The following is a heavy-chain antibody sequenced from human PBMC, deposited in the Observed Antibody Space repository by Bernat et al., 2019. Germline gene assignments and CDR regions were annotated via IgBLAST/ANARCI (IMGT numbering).Heavy chain of an antibody. J-gene: IGHJ4*02. CDR1: GFTFSSYS. CDR2: ISSSSSSTI. V-gene: IGHV3-21*01. D-gene: IGHD3-3*01. Sequence: EVQLVESGGGLVKPGGSLRLSCAASGFTFSSYSMNWVRQAPGKGLEWVSSISSSSSSTIYYADSVKGRFTISRDNAKNSLYLQMNSLRAEDTAVYYCARGGDLYDFWSGHDYWGQGTLVTVSS. CDR3: ARGGDLYDFWSGHDY.